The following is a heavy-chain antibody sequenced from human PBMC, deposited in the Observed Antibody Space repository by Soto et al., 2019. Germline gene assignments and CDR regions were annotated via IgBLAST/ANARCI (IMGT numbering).Heavy chain of an antibody. CDR2: INYRGNT. Sequence: QLQLQESGPGLVKPSETLSLTCTVSGDSIISSSYYWGWIRQPPGKGLEWIGSINYRGNTYYNPSLKSRVTMSVDTSRNQLSLRLSSVTAADTAVFCCARLWSGKRPPDDWGQGTLVTVSS. CDR1: GDSIISSSYY. CDR3: ARLWSGKRPPDD. J-gene: IGHJ4*02. V-gene: IGHV4-39*01. D-gene: IGHD3-10*01.